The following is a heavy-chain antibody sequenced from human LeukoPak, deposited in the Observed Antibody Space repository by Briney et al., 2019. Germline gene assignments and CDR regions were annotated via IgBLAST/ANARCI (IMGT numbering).Heavy chain of an antibody. CDR1: GFTFSSYA. V-gene: IGHV3-23*01. CDR2: ISGSGAIK. CDR3: AKESSVAGAGLLDY. J-gene: IGHJ4*02. Sequence: PGGSLRLSCAASGFTFSSYAMSWVRQAPEKGLEWVSSISGSGAIKCFAYSVNALFTFSTDNSDNTLYLQMNRLRAEDTALYYCAKESSVAGAGLLDYWGQGTLVTVSS. D-gene: IGHD6-19*01.